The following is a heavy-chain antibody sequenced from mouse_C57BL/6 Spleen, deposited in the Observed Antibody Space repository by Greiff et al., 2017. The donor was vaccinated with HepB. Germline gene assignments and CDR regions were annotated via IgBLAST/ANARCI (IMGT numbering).Heavy chain of an antibody. D-gene: IGHD1-1*01. V-gene: IGHV1-81*01. J-gene: IGHJ4*01. CDR2: IYPRSGNN. CDR3: ARRGNYYGSSYYAMDY. Sequence: VQLQQSGAELARPGASVKLSCKASGYTFTSYGISWVKQRTGQGLEWIGEIYPRSGNNYYNEKFKGKATLTADKSSSTAYMELRSLTSEDSAVYFCARRGNYYGSSYYAMDYWGQGTSVTVSS. CDR1: GYTFTSYG.